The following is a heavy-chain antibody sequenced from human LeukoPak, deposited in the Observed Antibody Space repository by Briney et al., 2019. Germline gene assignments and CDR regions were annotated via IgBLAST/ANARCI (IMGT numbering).Heavy chain of an antibody. V-gene: IGHV3-74*01. CDR3: ASLEGGIAAPSWLYMDV. D-gene: IGHD6-6*01. J-gene: IGHJ6*03. CDR1: GFTFSSYW. CDR2: INTDGSST. Sequence: PGGSLRLSCAASGFTFSSYWMHWVRHAPGKGLVWVSRINTDGSSTSYADSVKGRFTISRDNAKNTLYLQMNSLRAEDTAVYYCASLEGGIAAPSWLYMDVWGKGTTVTVSS.